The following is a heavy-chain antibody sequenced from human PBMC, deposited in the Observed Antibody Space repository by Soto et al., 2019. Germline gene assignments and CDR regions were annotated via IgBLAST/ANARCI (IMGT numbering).Heavy chain of an antibody. CDR2: IKQDGSEE. Sequence: GGSXRLSCTASGFTFSSYWMSWVRQAPGKGLEWVANIKQDGSEEYYVDSVKGRFTISRDNAKNSLYLQMNSLRAEDTAVYYCARDPFCSGGSCYVGSDAFDIWGQGTMVTVSS. CDR1: GFTFSSYW. J-gene: IGHJ3*02. D-gene: IGHD2-15*01. V-gene: IGHV3-7*01. CDR3: ARDPFCSGGSCYVGSDAFDI.